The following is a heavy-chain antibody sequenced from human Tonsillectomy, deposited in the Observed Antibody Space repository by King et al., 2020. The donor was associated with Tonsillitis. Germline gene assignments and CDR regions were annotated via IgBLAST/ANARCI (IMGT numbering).Heavy chain of an antibody. CDR1: GFTFSSYA. CDR2: ISYDGSNK. CDR3: ARTDYGDYFDY. V-gene: IGHV3-30-3*01. J-gene: IGHJ4*02. D-gene: IGHD4-17*01. Sequence: VQLVESGGGVVQPGRSLRLSRAASGFTFSSYAMHWVRQAPGKGLEWVAVISYDGSNKYYADSVKGRFTISRDNSKNTLYLQMNSLRAEDTAVYYCARTDYGDYFDYWGQGTLVTVSS.